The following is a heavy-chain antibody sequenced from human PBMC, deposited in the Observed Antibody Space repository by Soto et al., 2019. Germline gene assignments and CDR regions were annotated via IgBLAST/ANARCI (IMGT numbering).Heavy chain of an antibody. J-gene: IGHJ6*02. CDR2: IYYSGST. D-gene: IGHD2-2*01. CDR3: ARLDFVLVPAAPPGYGMDV. Sequence: QLQLQESGPGLVKPSETLSLTCTVSGGSISSSSYYWGWIRQPPGKGLEWIGSIYYSGSTYYNPSLKSRVTISVDTSKNQFSLKLSSVTAADTAVYYCARLDFVLVPAAPPGYGMDVWGQGTTVTVSS. CDR1: GGSISSSSYY. V-gene: IGHV4-39*01.